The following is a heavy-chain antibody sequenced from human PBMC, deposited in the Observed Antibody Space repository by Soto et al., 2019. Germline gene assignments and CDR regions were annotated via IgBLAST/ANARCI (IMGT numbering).Heavy chain of an antibody. Sequence: PGGSLRLSCAASGFTFSSYAMSWVRQAPGKGLEWVSAISGSDKYYTESVKGRFTISRDNSKSTLYLQMNSLRAEDTAVYYCARLYCSASSCYSVGAFDIRGQGTMVTVSS. CDR2: ISGSDK. D-gene: IGHD2-15*01. CDR3: ARLYCSASSCYSVGAFDI. V-gene: IGHV3-23*01. J-gene: IGHJ3*02. CDR1: GFTFSSYA.